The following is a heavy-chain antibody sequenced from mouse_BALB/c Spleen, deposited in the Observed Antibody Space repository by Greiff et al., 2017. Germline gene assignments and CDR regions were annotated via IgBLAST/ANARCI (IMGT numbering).Heavy chain of an antibody. CDR1: GFTFSSYG. D-gene: IGHD2-1*01. CDR2: ISSGGSYT. J-gene: IGHJ1*01. V-gene: IGHV5-6*01. Sequence: EVQVVESGGDLVKPGGSLKLSCAASGFTFSSYGMSWVRQTPDKRLEWVATISSGGSYTYYPDSVKGRFTISRDNAKNTLYLQMSSLKSEDTAMYYWARQGNYWYFDVWGAGTTVTVSS. CDR3: ARQGNYWYFDV.